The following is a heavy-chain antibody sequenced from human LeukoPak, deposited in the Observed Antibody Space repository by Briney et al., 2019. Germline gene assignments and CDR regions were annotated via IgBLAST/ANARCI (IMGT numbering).Heavy chain of an antibody. Sequence: GGSLRLSCAASGFTFSDHAMTWVRQTLAKGLESVSSTSAGGDITHYAESVKGRFTISRDNSKNTLYLQMNSLRAEDTAVYYCAKAPPSLYDFWSGYLYVQYYFDYWGQGTLVTVSS. CDR2: TSAGGDIT. J-gene: IGHJ4*02. CDR1: GFTFSDHA. D-gene: IGHD3-3*01. V-gene: IGHV3-23*01. CDR3: AKAPPSLYDFWSGYLYVQYYFDY.